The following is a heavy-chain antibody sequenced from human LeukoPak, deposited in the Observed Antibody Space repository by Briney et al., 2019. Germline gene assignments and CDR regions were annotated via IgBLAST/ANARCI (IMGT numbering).Heavy chain of an antibody. Sequence: ASVKVSCKACGYIFSVYALIWVRQAPGQGLELMGWINTNTGNPTYAQGFTGRFVFSLDTSVSTAYLQISSLKAEDTAVYYCARDYTIAVGTTTYLQHWGQGTLVTVSS. V-gene: IGHV7-4-1*02. CDR2: INTNTGNP. D-gene: IGHD1-14*01. CDR1: GYIFSVYA. J-gene: IGHJ1*01. CDR3: ARDYTIAVGTTTYLQH.